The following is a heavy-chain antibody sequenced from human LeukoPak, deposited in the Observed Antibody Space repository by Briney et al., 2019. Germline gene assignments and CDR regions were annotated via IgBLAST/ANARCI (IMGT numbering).Heavy chain of an antibody. J-gene: IGHJ4*02. V-gene: IGHV3-33*08. CDR2: IWYDGSNK. Sequence: GGSLRLSCAASGFTFDDYGMSWVRQAPGKGLEWVAVIWYDGSNKYYADSVKGRFTISRDNSKNTLYLQMNSLRAEDTAVYYCARDLKVTAMVSFGYWGQGTLVTVSS. D-gene: IGHD5-18*01. CDR1: GFTFDDYG. CDR3: ARDLKVTAMVSFGY.